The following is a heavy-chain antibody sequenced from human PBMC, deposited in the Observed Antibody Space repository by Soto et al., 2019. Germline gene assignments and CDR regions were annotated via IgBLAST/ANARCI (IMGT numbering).Heavy chain of an antibody. CDR3: ARAYYYDSSGYPDEDAFDI. V-gene: IGHV1-69*02. Sequence: QVQLVQSGAEVKKPGSSVKVSCKASGGTFSSYTISWVRQAPGQGLEWMGRIIPILGIANYAQKFQGRVTITADKSTSTDYMELSSLRSEDTAVYYCARAYYYDSSGYPDEDAFDIWGQGTMVTVSS. J-gene: IGHJ3*02. CDR2: IIPILGIA. CDR1: GGTFSSYT. D-gene: IGHD3-22*01.